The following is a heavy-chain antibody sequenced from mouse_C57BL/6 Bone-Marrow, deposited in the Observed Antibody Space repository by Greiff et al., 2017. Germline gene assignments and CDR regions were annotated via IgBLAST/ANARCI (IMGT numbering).Heavy chain of an antibody. J-gene: IGHJ3*01. CDR1: GFSFNTYA. D-gene: IGHD2-2*01. V-gene: IGHV10-1*01. Sequence: DVKLVESGGGLVQPKGSLKLSCAASGFSFNTYAMNWVRQAPGKGLEWVARIRSKSNNYATYYADSVKDRFTISRDDSESMLYLQMNNLKTEDTAMYYCVRGGLRRAYWGQGTLVTVSA. CDR3: VRGGLRRAY. CDR2: IRSKSNNYAT.